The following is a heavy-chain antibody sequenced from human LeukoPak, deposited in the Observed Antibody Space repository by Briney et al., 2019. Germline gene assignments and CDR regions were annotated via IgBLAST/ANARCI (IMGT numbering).Heavy chain of an antibody. CDR2: INAGNGKT. CDR3: ARVYCSSTSCLEADY. D-gene: IGHD2-2*01. Sequence: ASVKVSCKASGYIFTDYAIQWVRQAPGQGLEWMGWINAGNGKTKYSQKFQGRVTITRDTSASTAYMELSGLRSDDTAVYYCARVYCSSTSCLEADYWGQGTLVTVSS. J-gene: IGHJ4*02. CDR1: GYIFTDYA. V-gene: IGHV1-3*01.